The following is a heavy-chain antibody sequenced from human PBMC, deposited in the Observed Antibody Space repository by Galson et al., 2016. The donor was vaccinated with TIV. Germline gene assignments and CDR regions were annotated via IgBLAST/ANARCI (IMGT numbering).Heavy chain of an antibody. CDR2: LYHSGST. CDR3: ARDTASGTYSGKDAFDI. J-gene: IGHJ3*02. V-gene: IGHV4-38-2*02. CDR1: GHFISTGYY. D-gene: IGHD1-26*01. Sequence: ETLSLTCAVSGHFISTGYYWGWIRQPPGKGLEWIGSLYHSGSTYYNASLKSRVTISVDTSKNQFSLKLSSVTAADTAVYYRARDTASGTYSGKDAFDIWGQGKMVTVSS.